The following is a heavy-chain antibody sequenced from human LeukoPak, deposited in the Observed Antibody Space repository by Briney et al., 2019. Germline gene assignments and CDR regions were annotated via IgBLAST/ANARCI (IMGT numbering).Heavy chain of an antibody. V-gene: IGHV3-74*01. CDR2: VKEDGRET. Sequence: AGGSLRLSCVGSGFTFNTYWIHWVRQAPGKGLVWVSRVKEDGRETNYADSVKGRFTLSRDNAKNTVYLQMNSPRAEDTAVYFCARGLYSSTTYYFDYWGQGTLVTVSS. D-gene: IGHD6-13*01. J-gene: IGHJ4*02. CDR1: GFTFNTYW. CDR3: ARGLYSSTTYYFDY.